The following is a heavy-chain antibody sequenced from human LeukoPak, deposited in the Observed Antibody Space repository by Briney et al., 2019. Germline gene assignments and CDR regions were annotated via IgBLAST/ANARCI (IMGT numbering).Heavy chain of an antibody. Sequence: SETLSLTCTVSGGSISSSSYYWGWIRQPPGKGLEWIGSIYYSGSTYYNPSLKSRVTISVDTSKNQFSLKLSSVTAADTAVYYCARGLGYFQHWGQGTLVTVSS. CDR2: IYYSGST. V-gene: IGHV4-39*01. CDR1: GGSISSSSYY. CDR3: ARGLGYFQH. D-gene: IGHD6-19*01. J-gene: IGHJ1*01.